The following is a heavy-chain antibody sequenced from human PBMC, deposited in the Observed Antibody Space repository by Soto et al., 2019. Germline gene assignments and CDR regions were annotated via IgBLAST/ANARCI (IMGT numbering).Heavy chain of an antibody. CDR3: ARDGVEMATRADYFDY. Sequence: GGSLRLSCAASGFTFSSYAMHWVRQAPGKGLEWVAVISYDGSNKYYADSVKGRFTISRDNSKNTLYLQMNSLRAEDTAVYYCARDGVEMATRADYFDYWGQGTLVTVSS. CDR2: ISYDGSNK. J-gene: IGHJ4*02. D-gene: IGHD5-12*01. CDR1: GFTFSSYA. V-gene: IGHV3-30-3*01.